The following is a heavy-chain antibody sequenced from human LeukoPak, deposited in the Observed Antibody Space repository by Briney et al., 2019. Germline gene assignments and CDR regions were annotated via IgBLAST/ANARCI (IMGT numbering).Heavy chain of an antibody. Sequence: GGSLRLSCVVSGLTFSSYSMNWVRQAPGKGLEWVSFITSSSVNIYYADSVEGRFTISRDNAQNSLYLHMRSLRDEDTAVYYCARGDGFHYFDYWGQGVLVTVSS. CDR2: ITSSSVNI. J-gene: IGHJ4*02. V-gene: IGHV3-48*02. CDR1: GLTFSSYS. CDR3: ARGDGFHYFDY. D-gene: IGHD5-24*01.